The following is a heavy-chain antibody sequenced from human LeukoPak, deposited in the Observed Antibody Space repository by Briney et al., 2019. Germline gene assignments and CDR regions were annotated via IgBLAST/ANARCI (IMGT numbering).Heavy chain of an antibody. J-gene: IGHJ4*02. CDR3: AKDRVATVAHRSFDY. V-gene: IGHV3-21*04. D-gene: IGHD2-21*01. CDR1: GFTFKTYT. CDR2: ISSSSSYI. Sequence: PGGSLRLSCAASGFTFKTYTMHWVRQAPGMGLEWVSSISSSSSYIFYADSVKGRFTISRDNAKNSLYLQMNSLRAEDTAVYYCAKDRVATVAHRSFDYWGQGTLVTVSS.